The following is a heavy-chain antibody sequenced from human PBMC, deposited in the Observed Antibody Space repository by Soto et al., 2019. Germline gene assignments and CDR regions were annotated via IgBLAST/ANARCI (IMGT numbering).Heavy chain of an antibody. CDR2: FIPVYRTL. D-gene: IGHD3-3*01. V-gene: IGHV1-69*01. CDR3: ATGVIWIGYFTVDY. Sequence: QVQLVQSGAEVKKPGSSVKVSCKASGGSFGNSAINWVRQTPGQGLEWLGGFIPVYRTLNYAQKFQGRVTITADETTGTAYMTLSRLASDDTAVYYCATGVIWIGYFTVDYWGQGTRVTVSS. J-gene: IGHJ4*02. CDR1: GGSFGNSA.